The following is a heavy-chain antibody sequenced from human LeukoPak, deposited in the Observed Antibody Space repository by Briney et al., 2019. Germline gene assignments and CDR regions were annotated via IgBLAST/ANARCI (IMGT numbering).Heavy chain of an antibody. CDR2: ISSSSSTI. CDR3: AKDLRSSSWYRRKDYGMDV. D-gene: IGHD6-13*01. J-gene: IGHJ6*02. V-gene: IGHV3-48*01. CDR1: GFTFSSYS. Sequence: GGSLRLSCAASGFTFSSYSMNWVRQAPGKGLEWVSYISSSSSTIYYADSVKGRFTISRDDSKNTLYLQMNSLRAEDTAVYYCAKDLRSSSWYRRKDYGMDVWGQGTTVTVSS.